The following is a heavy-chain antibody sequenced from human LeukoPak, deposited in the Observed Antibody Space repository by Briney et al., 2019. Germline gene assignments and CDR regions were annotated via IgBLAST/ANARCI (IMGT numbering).Heavy chain of an antibody. V-gene: IGHV3-30*02. D-gene: IGHD3-22*01. Sequence: GGSLRLSCVASGFTFSSYAIHWVRQAPGKGLEWMSSIRYDGLKTHYADSVKGRFTISRDNSKSTLYLQMNSLRAEDTAVYYCAMDYYDSSGFVEGLRVAFDIWGQGTMVTVSS. CDR2: IRYDGLKT. CDR3: AMDYYDSSGFVEGLRVAFDI. J-gene: IGHJ3*02. CDR1: GFTFSSYA.